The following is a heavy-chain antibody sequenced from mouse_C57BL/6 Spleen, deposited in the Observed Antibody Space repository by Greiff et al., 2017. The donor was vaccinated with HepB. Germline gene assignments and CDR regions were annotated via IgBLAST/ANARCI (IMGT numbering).Heavy chain of an antibody. J-gene: IGHJ1*03. CDR3: ARRWYYYGSSYRYFDV. CDR1: GYTFTDYN. V-gene: IGHV1-18*01. CDR2: INPNNGGT. D-gene: IGHD1-1*01. Sequence: DVKLQESGPELVKPGASVKIPCKASGYTFTDYNMDWVKQSHGKSLEWIGDINPNNGGTIYNQKFKGKATLTVDKSSRTAYMELRSLTSEDTAVYYCARRWYYYGSSYRYFDVWGTGTTVTVSS.